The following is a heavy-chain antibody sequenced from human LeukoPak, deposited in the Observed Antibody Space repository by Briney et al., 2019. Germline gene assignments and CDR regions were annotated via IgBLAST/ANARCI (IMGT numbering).Heavy chain of an antibody. D-gene: IGHD4-17*01. J-gene: IGHJ5*02. Sequence: GGSLRLSCAASGFTFSSYGMHWVRQAPGKGLEWVAVISYDGSNKYYADSVEGRFTISRDNSKNTLYLQMNSLRAEDTAVYYCASLTTVTIYNWFDPWGQGTLVTVSS. V-gene: IGHV3-30*03. CDR3: ASLTTVTIYNWFDP. CDR1: GFTFSSYG. CDR2: ISYDGSNK.